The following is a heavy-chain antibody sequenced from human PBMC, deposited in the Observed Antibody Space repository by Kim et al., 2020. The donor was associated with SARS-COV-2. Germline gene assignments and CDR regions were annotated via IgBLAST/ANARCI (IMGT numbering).Heavy chain of an antibody. Sequence: ASVKVSCKASGYIFTDYGFSWVRQAPGQGLEWMGWIDSDNGNTNYAQNLQGRITMTADTSTSTAYMELMSLRSDDTAMYYCVRGHYGKIVGEYWGQGTLVTVSS. J-gene: IGHJ4*02. D-gene: IGHD1-26*01. CDR2: IDSDNGNT. CDR1: GYIFTDYG. V-gene: IGHV1-18*01. CDR3: VRGHYGKIVGEY.